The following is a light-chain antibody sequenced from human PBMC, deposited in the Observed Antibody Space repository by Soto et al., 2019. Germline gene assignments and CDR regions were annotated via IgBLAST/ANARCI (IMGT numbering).Light chain of an antibody. Sequence: IVLTQSPATLSLSPMEIATPSVRASQSVTNSLAWYQQKPGQAPRLLVYDASNRATGIPTRFSGSGSGTDFTLTISNLEPEDFAVYYCQQHISWPLTFGGGTKVDIK. CDR1: QSVTNS. CDR3: QQHISWPLT. J-gene: IGKJ4*01. V-gene: IGKV3-11*01. CDR2: DAS.